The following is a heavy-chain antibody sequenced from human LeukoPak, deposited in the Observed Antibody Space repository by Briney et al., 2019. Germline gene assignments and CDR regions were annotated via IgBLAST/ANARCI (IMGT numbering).Heavy chain of an antibody. V-gene: IGHV1-8*01. CDR2: MNPNSGNT. J-gene: IGHJ4*02. Sequence: VASVKVSCKASGYTFTSYDINWVRQATGQGLGWMGWMNPNSGNTGYAQKFQGRVTMTRNTSISTAYMELSSLRSEDTAVYYCARGALRRGWAFGYWGQGTLVTVSS. D-gene: IGHD6-19*01. CDR1: GYTFTSYD. CDR3: ARGALRRGWAFGY.